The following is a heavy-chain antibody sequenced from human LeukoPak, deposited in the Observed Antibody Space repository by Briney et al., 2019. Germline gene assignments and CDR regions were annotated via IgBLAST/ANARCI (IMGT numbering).Heavy chain of an antibody. D-gene: IGHD5-18*01. CDR1: GFTFSSYA. CDR3: AKEGRGYSYCYLPDYFDY. V-gene: IGHV3-23*01. CDR2: ISGSGGST. Sequence: GGSLRLSCAASGFTFSSYAMSWVRHAPGKGLEWVSAISGSGGSTYYADSVKGRFTLSRDNSKNTLYLQMNSLRAEDTAVYYCAKEGRGYSYCYLPDYFDYWGQGTLVTVSS. J-gene: IGHJ4*02.